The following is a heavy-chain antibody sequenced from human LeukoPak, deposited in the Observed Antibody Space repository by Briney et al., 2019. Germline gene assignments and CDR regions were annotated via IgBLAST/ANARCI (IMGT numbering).Heavy chain of an antibody. CDR2: ISYDGSDK. V-gene: IGHV3-30*04. Sequence: PGGSLRLSCAASGFTFSSYAMHWVRQAPGKGLEWVAVISYDGSDKYYADSVKGRFTISRDNSKNTLYLQMNSLRVEEMAVYYCARAPGYEILTGYPVSFDPWGQGTLVTVSS. D-gene: IGHD3-9*01. J-gene: IGHJ5*02. CDR3: ARAPGYEILTGYPVSFDP. CDR1: GFTFSSYA.